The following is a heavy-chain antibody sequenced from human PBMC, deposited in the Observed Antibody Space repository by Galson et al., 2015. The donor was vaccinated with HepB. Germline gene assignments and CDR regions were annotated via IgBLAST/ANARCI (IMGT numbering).Heavy chain of an antibody. J-gene: IGHJ4*02. CDR2: IDPSDSYT. V-gene: IGHV5-10-1*01. CDR1: GYSFTSYW. CDR3: ARDRGSYDFNY. Sequence: QSGAEVKKPGESLRISCKGSGYSFTSYWIHWVRQMPGKGLEWTGKIDPSDSYTNYSPSFQGHVTISADKSISTAYLRWSSLKASDNAMYYCARDRGSYDFNYWGQGTLVTVSS. D-gene: IGHD1-26*01.